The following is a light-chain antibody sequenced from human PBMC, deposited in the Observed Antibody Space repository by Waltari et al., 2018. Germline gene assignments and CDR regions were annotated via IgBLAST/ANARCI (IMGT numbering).Light chain of an antibody. Sequence: EVVLTHSPDFQSVTLKEKVTITCRASQSIGSSVHWYQQKPDQYPKLLITYASQSFSGAPSRFSGSGSGTDFTLTLNGLEAEDAATYYCHQSRTVPITFGQGTRLEIK. V-gene: IGKV6-21*01. CDR3: HQSRTVPIT. CDR2: YAS. J-gene: IGKJ5*01. CDR1: QSIGSS.